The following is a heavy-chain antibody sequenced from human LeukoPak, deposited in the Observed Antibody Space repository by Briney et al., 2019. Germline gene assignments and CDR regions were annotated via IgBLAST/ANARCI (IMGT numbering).Heavy chain of an antibody. V-gene: IGHV3-23*01. Sequence: GGSLRLSCTASAFTFSSYAMNWVRQAPGKGLEWVSGIGVGGTFTYYADSVKGRFTISRDNSRTTLYLEMNSLRADDTAVYYCAKDLVYTTYGYYFDYWGQGTLVSVSS. D-gene: IGHD4-11*01. CDR2: IGVGGTFT. J-gene: IGHJ4*02. CDR3: AKDLVYTTYGYYFDY. CDR1: AFTFSSYA.